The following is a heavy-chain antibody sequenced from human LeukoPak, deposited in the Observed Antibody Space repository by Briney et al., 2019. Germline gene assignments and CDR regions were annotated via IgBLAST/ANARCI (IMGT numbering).Heavy chain of an antibody. CDR2: ISGSGGGT. Sequence: HPGGSLRLSCAASGFTFSSYAMNWVRQAQGKGLEWVSRISGSGGGTYYADSVKGRFTISRDNSKNTLYLQMNSLRVEDTAVYYCAKGQAAAGTSSWFDPWGQGTLVSVSS. V-gene: IGHV3-23*01. D-gene: IGHD6-13*01. J-gene: IGHJ5*02. CDR3: AKGQAAAGTSSWFDP. CDR1: GFTFSSYA.